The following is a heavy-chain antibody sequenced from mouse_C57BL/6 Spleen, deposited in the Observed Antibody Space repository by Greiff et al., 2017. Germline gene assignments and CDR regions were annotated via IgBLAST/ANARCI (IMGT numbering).Heavy chain of an antibody. D-gene: IGHD1-1*01. J-gene: IGHJ3*01. V-gene: IGHV1-50*01. CDR2: IDPSDSYT. CDR3: ARGYYYGSSPWFAY. Sequence: QEPGQGLEWIGEIDPSDSYTNYNQKFKGKATLTVDTSSSTAYMQLSSLTSEDSAVYYCARGYYYGSSPWFAYWGQGTLVTVSA.